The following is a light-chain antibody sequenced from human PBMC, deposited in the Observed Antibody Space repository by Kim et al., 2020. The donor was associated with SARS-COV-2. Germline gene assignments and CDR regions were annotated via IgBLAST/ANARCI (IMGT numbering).Light chain of an antibody. V-gene: IGKV3-15*01. CDR2: DAS. Sequence: SPGDRVTLSCRASQRVDRDVAWYQQKPGQPPRLLIYDASTRATGVADRFRGSGSGTEFTLTISSLQSEDLAVYYCQHYHKWPPWTFGRGTKVDIK. CDR1: QRVDRD. J-gene: IGKJ1*01. CDR3: QHYHKWPPWT.